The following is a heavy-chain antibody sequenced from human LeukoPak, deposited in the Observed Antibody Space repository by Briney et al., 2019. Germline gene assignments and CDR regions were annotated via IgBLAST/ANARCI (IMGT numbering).Heavy chain of an antibody. CDR1: GFTFNSYV. CDR2: INGGGGNT. J-gene: IGHJ4*02. V-gene: IGHV3-23*01. D-gene: IGHD2-21*01. Sequence: PGGSLRLSCAASGFTFNSYVMSWVRQAPGKGLEWVSSINGGGGNTYYADSVKGRFTISRDNSKNMLYLQMNSLRADDTAIYYCARTVVVIIFLLDDWGKEALFTVS. CDR3: ARTVVVIIFLLDD.